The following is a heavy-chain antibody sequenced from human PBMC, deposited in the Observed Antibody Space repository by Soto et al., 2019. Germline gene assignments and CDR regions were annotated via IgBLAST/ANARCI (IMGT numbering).Heavy chain of an antibody. Sequence: EVQLLESGGGLVQPGESLRLSCAASGFTFNIYAMSWVRQAPGKGLEWVSGISDSGGRTYYADSVKGRFTISRDNSNNTLYLQMTSLRAEDTAIYYCAKDAPRWDWGQGTLVTVSS. CDR2: ISDSGGRT. CDR1: GFTFNIYA. J-gene: IGHJ4*01. CDR3: AKDAPRWD. V-gene: IGHV3-23*01.